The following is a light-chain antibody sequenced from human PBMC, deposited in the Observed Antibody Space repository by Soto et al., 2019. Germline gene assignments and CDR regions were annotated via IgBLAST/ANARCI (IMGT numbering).Light chain of an antibody. CDR1: QSVGNN. Sequence: EIVMTQSPATLSVSPGERTTLSFSASQSVGNNLAWYQQKPGQAPRLLIYGAYTRATGIPARFSGSGSGTDFTLTISSLQSEDFAVYYCQHYNYWPPKTFGQGTKVDNK. CDR3: QHYNYWPPKT. V-gene: IGKV3-15*01. J-gene: IGKJ1*01. CDR2: GAY.